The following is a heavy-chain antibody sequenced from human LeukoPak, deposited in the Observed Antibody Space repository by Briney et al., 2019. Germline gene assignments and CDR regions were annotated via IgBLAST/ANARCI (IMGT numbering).Heavy chain of an antibody. D-gene: IGHD3-10*01. J-gene: IGHJ4*02. CDR1: GFTFSGYA. CDR3: AKDEYGSGSYYNGGFDY. Sequence: GGSLRLSCAASGFTFSGYAMSWVRQAPGKGLEWVSSISGSGGSTYYADSVKGRFTISRDNSKNTLYLQMNSLRAEDTAVYYCAKDEYGSGSYYNGGFDYWGQGTLVTVSS. CDR2: ISGSGGST. V-gene: IGHV3-23*01.